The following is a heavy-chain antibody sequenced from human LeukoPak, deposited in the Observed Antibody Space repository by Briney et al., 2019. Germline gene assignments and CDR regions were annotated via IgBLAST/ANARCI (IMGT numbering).Heavy chain of an antibody. CDR2: ISSSGSTI. V-gene: IGHV3-48*03. CDR1: GFTFSSYE. D-gene: IGHD3-10*01. Sequence: GGSLRLSCAASGFTFSSYEMNWVRQAPGKGLEWVSYISSSGSTIYYADSVKGRFTLFRDNAKHSLYLQMTSLRAEDTAVYYCARTSFGESFDYWGQGTLVTVSS. J-gene: IGHJ4*02. CDR3: ARTSFGESFDY.